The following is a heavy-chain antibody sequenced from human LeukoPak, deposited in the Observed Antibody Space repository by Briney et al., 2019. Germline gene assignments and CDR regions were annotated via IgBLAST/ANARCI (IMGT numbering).Heavy chain of an antibody. J-gene: IGHJ4*02. Sequence: PGGSLRLSCAASGFTFSYAWMNWVRQAPGKGLEWVGRIKSKSDGGTIDYAAPVKGRFTISRDDSKNTLYLQIHSLKTEGTAVYYCTTDGLYSIDNWGQGTLVTVSS. CDR3: TTDGLYSIDN. V-gene: IGHV3-15*01. CDR1: GFTFSYAW. D-gene: IGHD2-15*01. CDR2: IKSKSDGGTI.